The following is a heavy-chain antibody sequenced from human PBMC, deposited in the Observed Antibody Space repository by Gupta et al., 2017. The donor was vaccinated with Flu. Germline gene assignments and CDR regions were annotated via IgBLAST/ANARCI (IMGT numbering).Heavy chain of an antibody. Sequence: EVKMVESGGDLVQPGGSLRPTCQVSGFPFTSYSMTWVRQAPGKGLEWISYISSTSYTISYADSVTGRFTVSRDNAKNSLFLHMNSLRDEDTAVYFCARDEQLRTTTSYYFDYWGQGTLVTVSS. D-gene: IGHD3-3*01. V-gene: IGHV3-48*02. CDR1: GFPFTSYS. CDR2: ISSTSYTI. J-gene: IGHJ4*02. CDR3: ARDEQLRTTTSYYFDY.